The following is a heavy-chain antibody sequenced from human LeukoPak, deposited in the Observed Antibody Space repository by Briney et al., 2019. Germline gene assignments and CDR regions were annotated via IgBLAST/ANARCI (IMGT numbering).Heavy chain of an antibody. D-gene: IGHD3-10*01. CDR2: INHSGST. V-gene: IGHV4-34*01. J-gene: IGHJ3*02. CDR3: AREWVRPMVRGVRRIDAFDI. CDR1: GGSFSGYY. Sequence: SETLSLTCAVYGGSFSGYYWSWIRQPPGKGLEWIGEINHSGSTNYKPSLKSRVTISVDTSKNQFSLKLSSVTAADTAVYYCAREWVRPMVRGVRRIDAFDIWGQGTMVTVSS.